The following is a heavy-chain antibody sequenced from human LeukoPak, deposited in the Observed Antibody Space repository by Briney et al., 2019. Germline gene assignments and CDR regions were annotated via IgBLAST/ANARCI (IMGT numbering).Heavy chain of an antibody. CDR1: GFTFSSYA. Sequence: PGGSLRLSCAASGFTFSSYAMSWVRQAPGKGLEWVSAISGSGGSTYYANSVKGRFTISRDNSRNTIYLQMNSLRGEDTAIYYCARAKVGGYPPGNWGQGTLVTVSS. J-gene: IGHJ4*02. CDR2: ISGSGGST. CDR3: ARAKVGGYPPGN. D-gene: IGHD3-22*01. V-gene: IGHV3-23*01.